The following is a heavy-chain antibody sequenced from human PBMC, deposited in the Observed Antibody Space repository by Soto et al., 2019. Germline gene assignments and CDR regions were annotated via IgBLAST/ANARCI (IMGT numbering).Heavy chain of an antibody. V-gene: IGHV1-58*01. CDR2: IVVGSGNT. CDR1: GFTFTSSA. J-gene: IGHJ4*02. D-gene: IGHD3-22*01. Sequence: GASVKVSCKASGFTFTSSAVQWVRQARGQRLEWIGWIVVGSGNTNYAQKFQERVTITRDMSTSTAYMELSSLRSEDTAVYYCAAANYYDSSGYYPYYFDYWGQGTLVTVSS. CDR3: AAANYYDSSGYYPYYFDY.